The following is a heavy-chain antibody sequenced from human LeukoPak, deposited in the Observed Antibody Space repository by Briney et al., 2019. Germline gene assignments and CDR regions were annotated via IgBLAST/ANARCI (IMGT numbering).Heavy chain of an antibody. CDR1: GYTFTSYD. Sequence: ASVKVSCKASGYTFTSYDINWVRQATGQGLEWMGWMNPNSGNTGYAQKFQGRVTMTRNTSISTAYMGLSSLRSEDTAVYYCARYSSGWYYFDYWGQGTLVTVSS. CDR2: MNPNSGNT. D-gene: IGHD6-19*01. V-gene: IGHV1-8*01. CDR3: ARYSSGWYYFDY. J-gene: IGHJ4*02.